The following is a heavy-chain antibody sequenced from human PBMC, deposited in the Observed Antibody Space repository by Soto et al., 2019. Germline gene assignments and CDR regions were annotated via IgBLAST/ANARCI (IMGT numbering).Heavy chain of an antibody. D-gene: IGHD3-22*01. CDR3: ARGQPTRYYDSSGYRDY. V-gene: IGHV4-34*01. Sequence: PSETLSLTSAVYGGSFTDYYWSWIRQPPGKGLEWIGEINHDGSSSYNPSLQGRVTIAIDTSKNQFSVKLSSVTAADTAVYYCARGQPTRYYDSSGYRDYWGPGTMVTVSS. CDR2: INHDGSS. CDR1: GGSFTDYY. J-gene: IGHJ4*02.